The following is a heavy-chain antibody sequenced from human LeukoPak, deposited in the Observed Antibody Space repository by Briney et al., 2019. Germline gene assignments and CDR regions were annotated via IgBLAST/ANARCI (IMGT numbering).Heavy chain of an antibody. Sequence: GGSLRLSCAASGFPVSSNYMSWVRQAPGGGLEWVSIIYSGGNTYYAESVKGRLIISRDNSQNTVYLQMNSLRAEDTAVYYCVREGASSHNWGQGTLVTVSS. CDR2: IYSGGNT. V-gene: IGHV3-66*01. D-gene: IGHD4/OR15-4a*01. CDR1: GFPVSSNY. J-gene: IGHJ4*02. CDR3: VREGASSHN.